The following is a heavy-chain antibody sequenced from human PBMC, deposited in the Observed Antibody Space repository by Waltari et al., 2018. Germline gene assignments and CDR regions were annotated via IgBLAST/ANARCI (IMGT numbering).Heavy chain of an antibody. CDR2: IYPDDSDT. Sequence: EVQLVQSGAEVKKPGESLKISCKGSGYIFTNNWIGWVRQMPGKGLEWVWIIYPDDSDTRYSPSFQGQVTISADKSISTAYLQWSSLKASDTAMYYCARQYYFNTFDYWGQGTLVTVSS. V-gene: IGHV5-51*01. CDR1: GYIFTNNW. D-gene: IGHD1-26*01. J-gene: IGHJ4*02. CDR3: ARQYYFNTFDY.